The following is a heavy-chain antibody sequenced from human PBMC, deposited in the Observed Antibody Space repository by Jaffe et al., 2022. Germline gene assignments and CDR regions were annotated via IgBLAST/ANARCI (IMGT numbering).Heavy chain of an antibody. CDR3: ARDGLSFFADY. CDR2: IYTSGST. V-gene: IGHV4-61*02. CDR1: GGSISSGSYY. Sequence: QVQLQESGPGLVKPSQTLSLTCTVSGGSISSGSYYWSWIRQPAGKGLEWIGRIYTSGSTNYNPSLKSRVTISVDTSKNQFSLKLSSVTAADTAVYYCARDGLSFFADYWGQGTLVTVSS. D-gene: IGHD3-3*02. J-gene: IGHJ4*02.